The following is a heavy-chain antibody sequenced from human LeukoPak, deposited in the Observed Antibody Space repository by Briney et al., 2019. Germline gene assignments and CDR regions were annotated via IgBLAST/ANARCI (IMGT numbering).Heavy chain of an antibody. CDR2: ISSSSSYI. D-gene: IGHD2-2*01. Sequence: GGSLRLSCAASGFTFSPYTMHWFRQPPGKGLEWVSSISSSSSYIYYADSVKGRFTISRDNAKNSLYLQMNSLRAEDTAVYYCARLKVVPAAIYYYYYYGMDVWGQGTTVTVSS. J-gene: IGHJ6*02. CDR3: ARLKVVPAAIYYYYYYGMDV. V-gene: IGHV3-21*01. CDR1: GFTFSPYT.